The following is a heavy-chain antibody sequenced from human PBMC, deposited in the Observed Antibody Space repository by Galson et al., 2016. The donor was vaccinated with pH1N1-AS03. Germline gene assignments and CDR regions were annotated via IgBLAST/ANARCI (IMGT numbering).Heavy chain of an antibody. J-gene: IGHJ3*01. CDR1: GFTFGAYW. D-gene: IGHD5-18*01. V-gene: IGHV3-7*01. Sequence: SLRLSCAVSGFTFGAYWMTWVRQAPGKGLEWVAHIREDGGEKHYLESVRGRFTFSRDNAKNTLYLQMNSLRAEATAVYYCTRDSYLSFDLWGQGTMVTVSS. CDR2: IREDGGEK. CDR3: TRDSYLSFDL.